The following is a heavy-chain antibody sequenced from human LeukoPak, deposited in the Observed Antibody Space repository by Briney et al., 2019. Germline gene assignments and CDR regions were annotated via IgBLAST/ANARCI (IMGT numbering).Heavy chain of an antibody. CDR1: GFTFSVYV. V-gene: IGHV3-23*01. Sequence: GGSLRLSCAASGFTFSVYVMSWVRQAPGKGLEWVSSISGSGDITYYADSVKGRFTISRDNSRNTLHLQMNSLRAEDTALYYCAKAHLPDYYYMDVWGKGTTVTVS. J-gene: IGHJ6*03. CDR2: ISGSGDIT. CDR3: AKAHLPDYYYMDV.